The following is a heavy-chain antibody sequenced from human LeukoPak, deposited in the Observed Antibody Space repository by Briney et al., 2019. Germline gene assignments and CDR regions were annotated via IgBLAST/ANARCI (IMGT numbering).Heavy chain of an antibody. V-gene: IGHV1-69*04. CDR2: INPFRVIV. Sequence: SVKVSCKASGGTFSSYAISWVRQAPGQGLEWMGRINPFRVIVNYAQKFQGRVTITADRSTNTAYMELSSLRFEDTAVYYCARDLDSYYFYGMDVWGQGTTVTVSS. CDR1: GGTFSSYA. J-gene: IGHJ6*02. CDR3: ARDLDSYYFYGMDV.